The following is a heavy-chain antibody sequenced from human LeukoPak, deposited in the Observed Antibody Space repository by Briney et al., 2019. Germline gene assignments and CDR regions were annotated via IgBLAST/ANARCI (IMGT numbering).Heavy chain of an antibody. CDR1: GFTSSSYW. Sequence: PGGSLRLSCAASGFTSSSYWMHWVRQAPGKGLVWVSRINSDGSSTNYADSVKGRFTISRDNAKNTLYLQMNSLRAEDTAVYFCASLVLSPVGYWGQGTLVTVSS. CDR3: ASLVLSPVGY. D-gene: IGHD2-8*02. CDR2: INSDGSST. J-gene: IGHJ4*02. V-gene: IGHV3-74*01.